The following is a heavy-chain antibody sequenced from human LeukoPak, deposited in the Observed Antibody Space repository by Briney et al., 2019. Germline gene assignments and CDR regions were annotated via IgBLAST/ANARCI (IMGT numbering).Heavy chain of an antibody. Sequence: AETQTLICTVSGGSISSYYGNWIRQPPGKGLEWIAYISYTGSTNYNPSLKSRVTISVDTSKNQFSLKLSSVTAADTAVYYCARNRLGFDPWGQGTMVTVSS. D-gene: IGHD3-16*01. V-gene: IGHV4-59*08. CDR1: GGSISSYY. CDR2: ISYTGST. J-gene: IGHJ5*01. CDR3: ARNRLGFDP.